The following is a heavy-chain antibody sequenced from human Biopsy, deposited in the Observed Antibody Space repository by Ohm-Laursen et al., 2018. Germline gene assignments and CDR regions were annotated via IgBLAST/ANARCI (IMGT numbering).Heavy chain of an antibody. CDR3: ARDYDTSGYYYVS. CDR2: INHSGST. D-gene: IGHD3-22*01. CDR1: GESFSGYY. V-gene: IGHV4-34*01. Sequence: GTLSLTCPVYGESFSGYYWTWIRQPPGKGLEWIGEINHSGSTDYNPSLKGRVTISVDTSKNQFSLKLNSVTAADTAVYYCARDYDTSGYYYVSWGQGTLVTVSS. J-gene: IGHJ5*02.